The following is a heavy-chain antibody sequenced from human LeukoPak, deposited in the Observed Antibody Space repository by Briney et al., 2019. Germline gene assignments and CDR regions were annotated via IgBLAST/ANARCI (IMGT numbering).Heavy chain of an antibody. J-gene: IGHJ3*02. CDR1: GFTFSTYA. D-gene: IGHD5-18*01. Sequence: PGRSLRLSCAASGFTFSTYAMHWVRQAPGKGLEWVAVISYDGSSKYYADSVKGRFTISRDNSKNTLYLQMNGLRAEDTAVYYCARARSSYGYGDAFDIWGQGTMVTVSS. V-gene: IGHV3-30*04. CDR3: ARARSSYGYGDAFDI. CDR2: ISYDGSSK.